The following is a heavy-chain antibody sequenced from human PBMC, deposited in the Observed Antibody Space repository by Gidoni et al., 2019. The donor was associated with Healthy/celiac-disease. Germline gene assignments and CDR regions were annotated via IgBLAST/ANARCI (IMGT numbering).Heavy chain of an antibody. D-gene: IGHD6-19*01. CDR2: INPNSGGT. CDR1: GYTFTGYY. V-gene: IGHV1-2*02. J-gene: IGHJ4*02. CDR3: ARDLAVAGTHTDFDY. Sequence: VQLLLSGAAVNKPGSSVKVSRKASGYTFTGYYMHWVRQAPGQGLEWMGWINPNSGGTNYAQKFQGRVTMTRDTSISTAYMELSRLRSDDTAVYYCARDLAVAGTHTDFDYWGQGTLVTVSS.